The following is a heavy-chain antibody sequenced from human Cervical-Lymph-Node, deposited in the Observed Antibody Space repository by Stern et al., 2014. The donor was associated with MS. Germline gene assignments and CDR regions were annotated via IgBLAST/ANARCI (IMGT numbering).Heavy chain of an antibody. V-gene: IGHV3-30*18. J-gene: IGHJ1*01. CDR1: GLTFSIYG. Sequence: VQLVESVGCVVQPGRSLRLSCAVSGLTFSIYGMHWVRPAPGKGLELVGVISHDGGYKPYADSVKGRFTISRDNSKNTLYLQMSSLRPGDTAVYYCAKDRGYDTTGFFEHWGQGTLVTVSS. CDR2: ISHDGGYK. D-gene: IGHD3-22*01. CDR3: AKDRGYDTTGFFEH.